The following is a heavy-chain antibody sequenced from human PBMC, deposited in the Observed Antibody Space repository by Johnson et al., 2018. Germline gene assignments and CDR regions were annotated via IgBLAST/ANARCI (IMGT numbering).Heavy chain of an antibody. D-gene: IGHD4-11*01. J-gene: IGHJ6*02. CDR2: TLYGGDP. CDR1: GASISTSSHF. Sequence: QVQLQESGPGLVKXSETLSLTCTVSGASISTSSHFWGWIRQPPGRGLEWIGNTLYGGDPYYTPSLKSRLTISVDTSKNQFSLKVNSVTAADTAVYYCARLRRETTVIMGNYNGMDVWGQGSTVTVSS. V-gene: IGHV4-39*01. CDR3: ARLRRETTVIMGNYNGMDV.